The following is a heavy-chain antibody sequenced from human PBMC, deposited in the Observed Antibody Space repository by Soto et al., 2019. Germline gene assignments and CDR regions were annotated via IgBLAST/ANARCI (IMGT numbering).Heavy chain of an antibody. V-gene: IGHV1-69*19. CDR1: GGTFNTYA. CDR2: ISPMFGAA. Sequence: QVQLVQSGAEMKKPGSSVKVSCQSSGGTFNTYAMNWVRQAPGQGPEWMGDISPMFGAANYAPKFQGRVNITASESTGTSYMQLSSLTSEATALYFCAREVQVHTPAFVYWGQGTLVTVSS. CDR3: AREVQVHTPAFVY. J-gene: IGHJ4*02. D-gene: IGHD3-10*01.